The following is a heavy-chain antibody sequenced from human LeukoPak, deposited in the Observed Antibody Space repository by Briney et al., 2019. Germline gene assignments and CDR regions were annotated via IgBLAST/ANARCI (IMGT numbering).Heavy chain of an antibody. CDR1: GGSISSYY. V-gene: IGHV4-59*01. J-gene: IGHJ4*02. CDR3: ARESYDSSGYYPDY. D-gene: IGHD3-22*01. Sequence: SETLSLTCTVSGGSISSYYWSWIRQPPGKGLEWIGYIYYSGSTNYNPSLKSRVIISVDTSKNQFSLKLSSVTAADTAVYYCARESYDSSGYYPDYWGQGTLVTVSS. CDR2: IYYSGST.